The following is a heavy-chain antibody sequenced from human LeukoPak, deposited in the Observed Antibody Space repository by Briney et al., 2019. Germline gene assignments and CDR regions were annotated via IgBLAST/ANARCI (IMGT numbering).Heavy chain of an antibody. J-gene: IGHJ4*02. V-gene: IGHV3-11*06. D-gene: IGHD4-17*01. Sequence: PGGSLRLSCAASGFTFSDYYLSWIRQAPGKGLEWVSYISSSSSYTNYADSVKGRFTISRDNAKNSLYLQMNSLRAEDTAVYYCARDLAYGGDYWGQGTLVTVSS. CDR2: ISSSSSYT. CDR3: ARDLAYGGDY. CDR1: GFTFSDYY.